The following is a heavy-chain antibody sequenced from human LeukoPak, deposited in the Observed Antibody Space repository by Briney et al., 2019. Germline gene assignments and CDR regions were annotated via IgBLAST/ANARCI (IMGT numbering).Heavy chain of an antibody. D-gene: IGHD5-18*01. CDR2: IYYSGST. CDR1: GGSISSSSYY. V-gene: IGHV4-39*07. Sequence: PSETLSLTCTASGGSISSSSYYWGWIRQPPGKGLEWIGSIYYSGSTYYNPSLKSRVTISVDTSKNQFSLKLSSVTAADTAVYYCANVDTAMVLFDYWGQGTLVTVSS. J-gene: IGHJ4*02. CDR3: ANVDTAMVLFDY.